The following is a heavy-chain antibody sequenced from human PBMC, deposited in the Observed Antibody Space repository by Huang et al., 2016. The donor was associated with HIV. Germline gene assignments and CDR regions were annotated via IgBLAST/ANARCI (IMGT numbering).Heavy chain of an antibody. V-gene: IGHV1-69*13. CDR3: ARARGYYDSSVSYYFDY. J-gene: IGHJ4*02. CDR2: IIPIFGTA. D-gene: IGHD3-22*01. CDR1: GGTFSSYA. Sequence: QVQLVQSGAEVKKPGSSVKVSCKASGGTFSSYAISWVRQAPGQGLEWMGGIIPIFGTANDAQKFQGRVTITADESTSTAYMERSSLRSEDTAVYYCARARGYYDSSVSYYFDYWGQGTLVTVSS.